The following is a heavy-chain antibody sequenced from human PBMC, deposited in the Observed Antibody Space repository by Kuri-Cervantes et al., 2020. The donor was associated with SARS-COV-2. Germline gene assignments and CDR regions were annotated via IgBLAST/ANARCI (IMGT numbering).Heavy chain of an antibody. Sequence: GSLRLSCAASGFTFSSYAMSWVRQAPGKGLEWVPAISGSGGSTYYADSVKGRFTISRDNSKNTLYLQMNSLRAEDTAVYYCAKSLGYSSGWYNYWGQGTLVTVSS. V-gene: IGHV3-23*01. CDR2: ISGSGGST. CDR1: GFTFSSYA. D-gene: IGHD6-19*01. CDR3: AKSLGYSSGWYNY. J-gene: IGHJ4*02.